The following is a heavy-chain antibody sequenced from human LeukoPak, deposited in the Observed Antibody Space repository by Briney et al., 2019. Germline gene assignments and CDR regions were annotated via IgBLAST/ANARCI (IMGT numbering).Heavy chain of an antibody. D-gene: IGHD3-9*01. CDR1: GFTFDDYA. CDR2: ISWNSGSI. J-gene: IGHJ4*02. Sequence: SLRLSCAASGFTFDDYAMHWVRQAPGKGLEWVSGISWNSGSIGYADSVKGRFTISRDNSKNTLYLQMNSLRAEDTAVYYCAKADSYYDLLTCFDFWGQGTLVTVSS. V-gene: IGHV3-9*01. CDR3: AKADSYYDLLTCFDF.